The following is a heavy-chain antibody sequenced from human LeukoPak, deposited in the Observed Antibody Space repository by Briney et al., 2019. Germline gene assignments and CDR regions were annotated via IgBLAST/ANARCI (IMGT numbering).Heavy chain of an antibody. J-gene: IGHJ5*02. V-gene: IGHV1-69*05. CDR2: IIPIFGTA. Sequence: SVKVSCEASGGTFSSYAISWVRQAPGQGLEWMGGIIPIFGTANYAQKFQGRVTITTDESTSTAYMELSSLRSEDTAVYYCARDGYNRNWFDPWGQGTLVTVSS. CDR1: GGTFSSYA. D-gene: IGHD5-24*01. CDR3: ARDGYNRNWFDP.